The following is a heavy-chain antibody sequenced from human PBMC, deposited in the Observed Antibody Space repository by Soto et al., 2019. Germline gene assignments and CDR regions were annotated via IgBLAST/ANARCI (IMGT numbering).Heavy chain of an antibody. CDR2: ISGSGGST. CDR1: GFTFSSYA. V-gene: IGHV3-23*01. J-gene: IGHJ6*03. D-gene: IGHD4-4*01. Sequence: GGSLRLSCAASGFTFSSYAMSWVRQAPGKGLEWVSAISGSGGSTYYPDSLKGRFTISRKNSKNPLYLQMNSLRAEDTDVYYCAKDISNYGQYYYYMDVWGKGTTVTVSS. CDR3: AKDISNYGQYYYYMDV.